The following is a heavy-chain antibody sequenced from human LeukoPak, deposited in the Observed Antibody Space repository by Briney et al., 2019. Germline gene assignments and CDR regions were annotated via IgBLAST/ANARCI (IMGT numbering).Heavy chain of an antibody. CDR3: ARDWHILSGRNCFDP. Sequence: ASVKVSCKASGYTFTSYGISWVRQAPGQGLEWMGWVTSYNGDTNYAQKFQGRVTMTADTSTSTAYMELKSLRSDDTAMYYCARDWHILSGRNCFDPWGQGTLVTVSS. J-gene: IGHJ5*02. D-gene: IGHD3-9*01. V-gene: IGHV1-18*01. CDR2: VTSYNGDT. CDR1: GYTFTSYG.